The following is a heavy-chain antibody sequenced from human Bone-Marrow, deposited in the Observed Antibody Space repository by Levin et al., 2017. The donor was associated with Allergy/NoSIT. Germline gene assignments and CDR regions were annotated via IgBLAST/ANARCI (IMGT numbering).Heavy chain of an antibody. CDR3: ATSVAGRSDY. CDR1: GGSITSPDYY. CDR2: IYYSGST. Sequence: SETLSLTCTVSGGSITSPDYYWTWIRQPPGKGLEWIGYIYYSGSTYYNPSLKSRVTISVDTPKNQFSLQLSSVTAADTAVYYCATSVAGRSDYWGQGTLITVSS. J-gene: IGHJ4*02. D-gene: IGHD6-13*01. V-gene: IGHV4-30-4*01.